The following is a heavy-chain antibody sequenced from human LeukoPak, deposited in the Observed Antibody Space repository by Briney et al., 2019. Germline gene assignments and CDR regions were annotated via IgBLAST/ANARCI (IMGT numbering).Heavy chain of an antibody. CDR3: ATDESNSFFF. J-gene: IGHJ4*02. Sequence: TGGSLRLSCAASGFSFTDAWMSWVRQAPGKGLEWVGRITSKTDGGITDSAAPVKGRFTVSRDDSKNTLFLQMGSLRTEDTAVYYCATDESNSFFFWGQGTLVTVSS. CDR2: ITSKTDGGIT. V-gene: IGHV3-15*01. CDR1: GFSFTDAW. D-gene: IGHD2/OR15-2a*01.